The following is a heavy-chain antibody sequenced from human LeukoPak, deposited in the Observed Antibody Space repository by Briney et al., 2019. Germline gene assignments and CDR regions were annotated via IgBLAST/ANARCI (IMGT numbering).Heavy chain of an antibody. V-gene: IGHV3-66*01. D-gene: IGHD6-19*01. CDR1: GFTVSSNY. CDR2: IYSGGST. Sequence: GGSLRLSCAASGFTVSSNYMSWVRQAPGKGLEWVSIIYSGGSTYYADSVKGRFTISRDNSKNTLYLQMNSLRAEDTAVYYCAREGRYSSGWYYFDYWGQGTLVTVSS. J-gene: IGHJ4*02. CDR3: AREGRYSSGWYYFDY.